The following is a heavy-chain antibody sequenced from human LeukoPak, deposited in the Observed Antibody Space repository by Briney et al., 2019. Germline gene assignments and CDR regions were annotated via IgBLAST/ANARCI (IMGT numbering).Heavy chain of an antibody. D-gene: IGHD1-26*01. J-gene: IGHJ6*02. V-gene: IGHV4-4*07. Sequence: SETLSLTCTVSGGSISSYYWSWIRQPAGKGLEWIGRIYTSGSTNYNPSLKSRVTMSVDTSKNQFSLKLSSVTAADTAVYYCAGDGGSYYYYYYGMDVWGQGTTVTVSS. CDR3: AGDGGSYYYYYYGMDV. CDR2: IYTSGST. CDR1: GGSISSYY.